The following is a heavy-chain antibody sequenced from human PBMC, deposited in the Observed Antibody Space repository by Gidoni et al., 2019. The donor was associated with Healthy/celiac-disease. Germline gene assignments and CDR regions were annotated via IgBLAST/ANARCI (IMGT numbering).Heavy chain of an antibody. J-gene: IGHJ4*02. Sequence: QVQLVESGGVVVQPGRSLRLSCAASGFTFSSYAMHWVRQAPGKGLGWGAVISYDGSNKYYADSVKGRFTISRDNSKNTLYLQMNSLRAEDTAVYYCARDGYYYDSSGYYYPYWGQGTLVTVSS. CDR3: ARDGYYYDSSGYYYPY. CDR1: GFTFSSYA. CDR2: ISYDGSNK. D-gene: IGHD3-22*01. V-gene: IGHV3-30-3*01.